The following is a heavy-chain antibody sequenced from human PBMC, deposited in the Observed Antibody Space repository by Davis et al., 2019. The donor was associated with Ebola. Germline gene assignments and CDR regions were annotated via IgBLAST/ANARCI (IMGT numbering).Heavy chain of an antibody. V-gene: IGHV3-53*01. CDR3: ARDIAADYFDY. D-gene: IGHD6-25*01. CDR2: IYSGGST. Sequence: GGSLRLSCAASGFTVSSNYMSWVSQAPGKGLEWVSLIYSGGSTFSADTVRGRFTISRDKSKNTLYLQMNSLRADDTAVYYCARDIAADYFDYWGQGTLVTVSS. J-gene: IGHJ4*02. CDR1: GFTVSSNY.